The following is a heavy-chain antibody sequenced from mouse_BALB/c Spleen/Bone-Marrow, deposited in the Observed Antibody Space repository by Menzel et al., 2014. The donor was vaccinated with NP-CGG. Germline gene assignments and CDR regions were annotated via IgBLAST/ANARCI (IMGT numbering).Heavy chain of an antibody. CDR3: AREVVATDYFDD. CDR1: GYTFTSYA. D-gene: IGHD1-1*01. CDR2: ISPYNDGT. V-gene: IGHV1-14*01. J-gene: IGHJ2*02. Sequence: EVQLQESGPELVKPGASVKMSCKASGYTFTSYAMTWVKQKPGQGLEWIGYISPYNDGTKYNEKFKGKDTLTSDKSSSTAYMELSRLTSEDSAVYSCAREVVATDYFDDWGQGTSRTVSS.